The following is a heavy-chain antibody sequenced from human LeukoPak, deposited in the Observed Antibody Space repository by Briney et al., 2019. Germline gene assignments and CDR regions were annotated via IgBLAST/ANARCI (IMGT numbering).Heavy chain of an antibody. CDR1: GDSISSYY. CDR3: AREYGDYVVTWFDP. Sequence: PSETLSLTCTVSGDSISSYYWSWIRQPAGKGLEWIGRIYTTGSTNYNPSLTSRITMSLDTSKNQFSLKLRSVTAADTAVYYCAREYGDYVVTWFDPWGQGTLVTVSS. CDR2: IYTTGST. J-gene: IGHJ5*02. D-gene: IGHD4-17*01. V-gene: IGHV4-4*07.